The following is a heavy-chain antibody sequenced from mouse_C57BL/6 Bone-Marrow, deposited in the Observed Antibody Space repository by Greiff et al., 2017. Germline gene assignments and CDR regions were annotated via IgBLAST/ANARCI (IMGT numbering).Heavy chain of an antibody. V-gene: IGHV2-9-1*01. J-gene: IGHJ2*01. D-gene: IGHD3-2*02. CDR1: GFSLTSYA. CDR2: IWTGRGT. CDR3: ARQLRLLHFDY. Sequence: VQGVESGPGLVAPSQSLSITCTVSGFSLTSYAISWVRQPPGKGLEWLGVIWTGRGTNYNSALKSRLSISKDNSKSQVFLKMNSLQTDDTARYYCARQLRLLHFDYWGQGTTLTVSS.